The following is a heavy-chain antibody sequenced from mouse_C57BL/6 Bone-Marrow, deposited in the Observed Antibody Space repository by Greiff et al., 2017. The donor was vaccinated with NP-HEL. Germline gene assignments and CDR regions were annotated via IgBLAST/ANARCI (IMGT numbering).Heavy chain of an antibody. CDR3: TRGDDSNDDAY. D-gene: IGHD2-12*01. J-gene: IGHJ3*01. CDR1: GFTFSSYA. Sequence: EVNVVESGEGLVKPGGSLKLSCAASGFTFSSYAMSWVRQTPEKRLEWVAYISSGGDYIYYADTVKGRFTISRDNARNTLYLQMSSLKAEDTAMYYCTRGDDSNDDAYWGKGTLVTVSA. CDR2: ISSGGDYI. V-gene: IGHV5-9-1*02.